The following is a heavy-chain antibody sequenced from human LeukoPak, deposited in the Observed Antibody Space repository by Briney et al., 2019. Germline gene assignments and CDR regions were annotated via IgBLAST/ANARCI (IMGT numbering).Heavy chain of an antibody. J-gene: IGHJ4*02. CDR1: GFTFSSYA. CDR3: AKDSLPPSYSYVYVGYFDY. D-gene: IGHD5-18*01. CDR2: ISGSGGST. V-gene: IGHV3-23*01. Sequence: PGGSLRLSCAASGFTFSSYAMSWVRQAPGKGLEWVSAISGSGGSTYYADSVKGRFTISRDNSKNTLYLQMNSLRAEDTAVYYCAKDSLPPSYSYVYVGYFDYWGQGTLVTVSS.